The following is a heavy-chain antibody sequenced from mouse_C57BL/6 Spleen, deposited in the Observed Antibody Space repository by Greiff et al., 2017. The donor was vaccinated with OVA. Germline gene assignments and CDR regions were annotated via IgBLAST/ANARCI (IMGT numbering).Heavy chain of an antibody. J-gene: IGHJ2*01. V-gene: IGHV5-4*01. CDR2: ISDGGSYT. Sequence: EVMLVESGGGLVKPGGSLKLSCAASGFTFSSYAMSWVRQTPEKRLEWVATISDGGSYTYYPDNVKGRFTISRDNAKNNLYLQMSQLKSEDTAMYYCARDSDSSGYDYFDYWGQGTTLTVSS. CDR3: ARDSDSSGYDYFDY. D-gene: IGHD3-2*02. CDR1: GFTFSSYA.